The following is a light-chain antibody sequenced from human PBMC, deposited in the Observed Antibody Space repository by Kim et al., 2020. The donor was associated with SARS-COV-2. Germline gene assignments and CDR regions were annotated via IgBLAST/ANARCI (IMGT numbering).Light chain of an antibody. CDR2: DNS. V-gene: IGLV1-40*01. CDR3: QSYDSSLSGSV. Sequence: QRVTISCTGGSSNIGAGYNVHWYQQLPGTAPKLLISDNSNRPSGVPDRFSAYKSGSSASLAITGLQAEDEADYYCQSYDSSLSGSVFGGGTQLTVL. CDR1: SSNIGAGYN. J-gene: IGLJ2*01.